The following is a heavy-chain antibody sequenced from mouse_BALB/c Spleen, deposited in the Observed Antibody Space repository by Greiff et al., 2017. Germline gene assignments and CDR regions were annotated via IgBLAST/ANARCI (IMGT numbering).Heavy chain of an antibody. V-gene: IGHV5-6*01. CDR3: ARTGYDDYYAMDY. CDR1: GFTFSSYG. J-gene: IGHJ4*01. Sequence: EVQLLESGGDLVKPGGSLKLSCAASGFTFSSYGMSWVRQTPDKRLEWVAYISSGGSYTYYPDSVKGRFTISRDNAKNTLYLQMSSLKSEDKAMYYCARTGYDDYYAMDYVGQGTSGTVSS. CDR2: ISSGGSYT. D-gene: IGHD2-2*01.